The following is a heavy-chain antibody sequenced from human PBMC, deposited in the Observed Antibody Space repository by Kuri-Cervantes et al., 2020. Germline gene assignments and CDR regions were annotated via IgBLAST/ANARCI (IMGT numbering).Heavy chain of an antibody. CDR2: IKQDGSEK. D-gene: IGHD3-22*01. Sequence: GGSLRLSCAASGFTFSSYWMSWVRQAPGKGLEWVANIKQDGSEKYYVDSVKGRFTISRDNAKNSLYLQMNSLRAEDTAVYYCARDSNYYDSSGYYYHPRDWFDPWGQGTLVTVSS. J-gene: IGHJ5*02. CDR1: GFTFSSYW. CDR3: ARDSNYYDSSGYYYHPRDWFDP. V-gene: IGHV3-7*04.